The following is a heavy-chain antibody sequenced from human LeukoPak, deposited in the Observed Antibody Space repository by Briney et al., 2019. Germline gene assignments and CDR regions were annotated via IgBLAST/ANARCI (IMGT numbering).Heavy chain of an antibody. J-gene: IGHJ4*02. Sequence: SETLSLTXAVYGGSFRDYYWSWIRQPPGKGLEWIGEINHSGSTNYNPSLKSRVTISLDTSKNQFSLKLSSVTAADTAVYYCARVRITDYYDSRDYYFDYWGQGTLVTVSS. CDR1: GGSFRDYY. D-gene: IGHD3-22*01. V-gene: IGHV4-34*01. CDR2: INHSGST. CDR3: ARVRITDYYDSRDYYFDY.